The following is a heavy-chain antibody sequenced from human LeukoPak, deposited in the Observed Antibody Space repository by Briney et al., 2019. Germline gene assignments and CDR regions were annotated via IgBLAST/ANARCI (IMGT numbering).Heavy chain of an antibody. CDR1: GYTFTSYG. Sequence: ASVKVSCKASGYTFTSYGLSWVRQAPGQGLEWMGWISTYNGKTNYAQKIQGRVTMTTDTSTSTAYMELSRLRSDDTAVYYCARDLAAGSGSYYNSFDYWGQGTLVTVSS. CDR2: ISTYNGKT. D-gene: IGHD3-10*01. CDR3: ARDLAAGSGSYYNSFDY. J-gene: IGHJ4*02. V-gene: IGHV1-18*01.